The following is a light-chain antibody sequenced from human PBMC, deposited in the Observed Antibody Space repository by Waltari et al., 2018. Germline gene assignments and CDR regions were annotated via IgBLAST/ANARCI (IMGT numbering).Light chain of an antibody. CDR1: QSVGRS. V-gene: IGKV3-20*01. Sequence: EIVLTQSPGTLSLSPGERATLSCRASQSVGRSLAWYQQKRGQAPRLLIYDASSRATGIPDRFSGSGSGTDFSLTISRLEPEDFPVYYCQHYVSLPATFGQGTKVEIK. CDR3: QHYVSLPAT. CDR2: DAS. J-gene: IGKJ1*01.